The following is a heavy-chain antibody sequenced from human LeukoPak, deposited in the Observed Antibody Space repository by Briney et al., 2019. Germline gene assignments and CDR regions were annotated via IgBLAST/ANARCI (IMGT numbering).Heavy chain of an antibody. Sequence: SETLSLTCAVYGGSFSGYYWSWIRQPPGKGLEWIGEINHSGSTNYNPSLKSRVTISVDTSKNQFSLKLGSVTAADTAVYYCARGPLSSSSVDYWGQGTLVTVSS. V-gene: IGHV4-34*01. D-gene: IGHD6-13*01. CDR1: GGSFSGYY. CDR3: ARGPLSSSSVDY. CDR2: INHSGST. J-gene: IGHJ4*02.